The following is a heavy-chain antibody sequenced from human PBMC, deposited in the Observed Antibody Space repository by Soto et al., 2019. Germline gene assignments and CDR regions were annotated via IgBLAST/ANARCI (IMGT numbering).Heavy chain of an antibody. Sequence: PSETLSLTCTVSGDSINSSDYHWGWIRQPPGKGLEWIGYIYYSGSTNYNPSLKSRVTISVDTSKNQFSLKLSSVTAADTAVYYCARSDGRYWGQGTLVTVSS. CDR2: IYYSGST. CDR1: GDSINSSDYH. J-gene: IGHJ4*02. CDR3: ARSDGRY. V-gene: IGHV4-61*05.